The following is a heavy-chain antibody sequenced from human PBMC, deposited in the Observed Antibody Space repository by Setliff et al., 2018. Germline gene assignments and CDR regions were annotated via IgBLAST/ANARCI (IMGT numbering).Heavy chain of an antibody. CDR1: GYSFTSYW. CDR3: ARSRSSSPWNNWFDP. D-gene: IGHD6-6*01. J-gene: IGHJ5*02. Sequence: GESLKISCKGSGYSFTSYWIGWVRQMPGKGLEWMGIIYPGDSDTRYSPSFQGQVTISADKSISTAYLQWSSLKASDTAMYYCARSRSSSPWNNWFDPWGQGALVTVSS. V-gene: IGHV5-51*01. CDR2: IYPGDSDT.